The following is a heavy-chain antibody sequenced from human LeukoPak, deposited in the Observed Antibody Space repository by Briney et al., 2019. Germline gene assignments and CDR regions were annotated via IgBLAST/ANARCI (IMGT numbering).Heavy chain of an antibody. CDR2: IWYDGSNK. Sequence: GGSLRLSCAASGFTFSSYGMHWVRQAPGKGLEWVAVIWYDGSNKYYADSVKGRFTISRDNSKNTLYLQVNSLRAEDTAVYYCAKESHCSGGSCSPHFDYWGQGTLVTVSS. V-gene: IGHV3-33*06. J-gene: IGHJ4*02. D-gene: IGHD2-15*01. CDR1: GFTFSSYG. CDR3: AKESHCSGGSCSPHFDY.